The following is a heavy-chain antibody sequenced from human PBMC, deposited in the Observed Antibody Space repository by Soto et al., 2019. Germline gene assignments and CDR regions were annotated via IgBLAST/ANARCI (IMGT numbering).Heavy chain of an antibody. V-gene: IGHV5-51*01. CDR3: SSLRHGDYDAFDI. CDR2: IYPGDSDT. J-gene: IGHJ3*02. Sequence: GESLKISCKGSGYSFTSYWIGWVRQMPGKGLEGMGIIYPGDSDTRYSPSFQGQVTISADKSISTAYLQWSSLKASDTAMYFCSSLRHGDYDAFDIWGQGTMVTVSS. D-gene: IGHD4-17*01. CDR1: GYSFTSYW.